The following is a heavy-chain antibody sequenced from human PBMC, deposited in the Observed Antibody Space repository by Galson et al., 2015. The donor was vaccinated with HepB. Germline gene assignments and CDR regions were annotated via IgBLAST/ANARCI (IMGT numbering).Heavy chain of an antibody. CDR3: ARDRERYFDWLLRSGMDV. Sequence: SLRLSCAASGFTFSSYAMHWVRQAPGKGLEWVAVISYDGSNKYYADSVKGRFTISRGNSKNTLYLQMSSLRAEDTAVCYCARDRERYFDWLLRSGMDVWGQGTTVTVSS. V-gene: IGHV3-30*04. CDR2: ISYDGSNK. J-gene: IGHJ6*02. D-gene: IGHD3-9*01. CDR1: GFTFSSYA.